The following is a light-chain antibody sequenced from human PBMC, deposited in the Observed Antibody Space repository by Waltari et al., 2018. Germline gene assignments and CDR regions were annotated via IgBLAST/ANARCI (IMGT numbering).Light chain of an antibody. CDR1: QSVGRS. Sequence: EIVLKQSPGILSLSPGEGATLSCSASQSVGRSLAWYQQKPGQAPRLVIAGASNSATGIPDRFSGSGSGTDFSLTISRLEPEDFAVYYCQHYVLLPVTFGRGTKLEIK. J-gene: IGKJ4*02. CDR2: GAS. CDR3: QHYVLLPVT. V-gene: IGKV3-20*01.